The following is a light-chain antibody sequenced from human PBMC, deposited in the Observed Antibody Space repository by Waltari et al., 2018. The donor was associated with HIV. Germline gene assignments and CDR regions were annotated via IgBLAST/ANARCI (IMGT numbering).Light chain of an antibody. CDR3: AVWDDTLSNWI. CDR1: DSHVGRNN. V-gene: IGLV1-47*01. Sequence: QSLLIQTPPVSETPGQRVIISCSGSDSHVGRNNVYWYQQFPGASPTLLIYMGHQLPSGVPDRFSGSKSGTSASLAISWVRPEDEADYYCAVWDDTLSNWIFGGGTKLTVL. J-gene: IGLJ2*01. CDR2: MGH.